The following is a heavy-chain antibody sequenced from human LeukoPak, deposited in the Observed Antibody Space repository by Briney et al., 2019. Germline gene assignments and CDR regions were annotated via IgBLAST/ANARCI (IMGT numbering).Heavy chain of an antibody. D-gene: IGHD5-18*01. J-gene: IGHJ6*03. Sequence: SETLSLTCTVSGGSISSYYWSWIRQPAGKGLEWIGRIYTSGSTNYNPSLKSRVTMSVDTSKNQFSLKLSSVTAADTAVYYCARTYSYGYLYYYMDVWGKGTTVTVSS. CDR2: IYTSGST. V-gene: IGHV4-4*07. CDR3: ARTYSYGYLYYYMDV. CDR1: GGSISSYY.